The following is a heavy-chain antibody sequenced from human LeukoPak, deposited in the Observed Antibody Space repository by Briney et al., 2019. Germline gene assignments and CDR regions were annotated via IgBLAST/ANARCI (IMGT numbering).Heavy chain of an antibody. Sequence: GGSLRLSCAASGFIFSDYYMSWIRQPPGKGLEWVSYLSTSGDIMYYAGSVKGRFTISKDNAKNPLYLKMNTLRAEDTAVYYCARGHYGGNPADAFDIWGQGTMVTVS. CDR1: GFIFSDYY. V-gene: IGHV3-11*01. CDR3: ARGHYGGNPADAFDI. CDR2: LSTSGDIM. D-gene: IGHD4-23*01. J-gene: IGHJ3*02.